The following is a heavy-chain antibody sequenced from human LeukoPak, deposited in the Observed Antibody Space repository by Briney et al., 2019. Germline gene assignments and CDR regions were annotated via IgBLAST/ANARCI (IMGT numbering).Heavy chain of an antibody. CDR2: IWYDGSNK. V-gene: IGHV3-33*01. CDR3: AREIGQLGGAFDI. D-gene: IGHD7-27*01. J-gene: IGHJ3*02. CDR1: GFTFSSYG. Sequence: QPGGSLRLSCAASGFTFSSYGMHWVRQAPGKGLEWVALIWYDGSNKYYADSVKDRFTISRDNPKNTLNLQMNSLRAEDTAVYYCAREIGQLGGAFDIWGQGTMVTVSS.